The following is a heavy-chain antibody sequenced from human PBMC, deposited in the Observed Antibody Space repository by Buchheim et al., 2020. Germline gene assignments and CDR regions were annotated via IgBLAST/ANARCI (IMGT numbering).Heavy chain of an antibody. V-gene: IGHV4-4*02. CDR3: ARVRPAGDFGLFDS. J-gene: IGHJ5*01. CDR2: TYHDGTT. Sequence: QLRESGPGLVKPSGTLSLTCAVSGGSISTNFWWSWVRLAPDKGLECIGQTYHDGTTKYNPALQSRVTISVDTSKRQFSLSLTSVTAADAALYYCARVRPAGDFGLFDSWGQGAL. D-gene: IGHD2-2*01. CDR1: GGSISTNFW.